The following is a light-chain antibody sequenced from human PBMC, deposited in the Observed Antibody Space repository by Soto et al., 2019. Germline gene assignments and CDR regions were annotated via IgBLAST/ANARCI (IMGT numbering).Light chain of an antibody. V-gene: IGLV2-14*03. J-gene: IGLJ3*02. CDR3: CSHSSSFTWM. CDR2: EVT. CDR1: SSDVGGYNF. Sequence: QSALTQTASVSGSPGQSITISCTGTSSDVGGYNFVSWYQQHPGKAPKLIIHEVTNRPSGVSGRFSGSKSGNTAFLTISGLQAEDEAVYYCCSHSSSFTWMFGGGTKLTVL.